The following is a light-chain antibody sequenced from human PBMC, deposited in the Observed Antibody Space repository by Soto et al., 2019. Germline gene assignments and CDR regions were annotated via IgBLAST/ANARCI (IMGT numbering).Light chain of an antibody. V-gene: IGLV2-14*01. J-gene: IGLJ3*02. Sequence: QSALTQPASMSGSPGQSITISCTGTSSDVGGYNYVSWYQQHPGKAPKLMIYEVSHRPSGVSDRFSGSKPGNTASLTISGLQAEDEADYYCSSYTTSTTLVVFGGGTKLTVL. CDR2: EVS. CDR1: SSDVGGYNY. CDR3: SSYTTSTTLVV.